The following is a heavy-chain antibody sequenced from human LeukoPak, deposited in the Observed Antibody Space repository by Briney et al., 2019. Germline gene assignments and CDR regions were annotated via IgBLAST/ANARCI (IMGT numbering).Heavy chain of an antibody. D-gene: IGHD3-10*01. CDR1: GGTFSSYA. J-gene: IGHJ5*02. CDR3: ARGAKFRSYGSGTYYTSLPFDP. Sequence: SVKVSCKASGGTFSSYAISWVRQAPGQGLEWMGGIIPIFGTANYAQKFQGRVTITADKSTSTAYMELSSLRSEDTAVYYCARGAKFRSYGSGTYYTSLPFDPWGQGTLVTVSS. V-gene: IGHV1-69*06. CDR2: IIPIFGTA.